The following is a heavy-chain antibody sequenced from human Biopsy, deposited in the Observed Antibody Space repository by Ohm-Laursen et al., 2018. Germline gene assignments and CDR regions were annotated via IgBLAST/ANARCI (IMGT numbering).Heavy chain of an antibody. CDR1: GFSFDDYA. D-gene: IGHD3-22*01. J-gene: IGHJ3*02. CDR2: ISWNSASV. Sequence: SLRLSCAASGFSFDDYAMHWVRHAPGKGLEWVSGISWNSASVGYADSVKGRFTISRDNGENSLYLQMNSLRPEDTALYYCTKNTQWEGSGYLDAFHIWGHGAMVTASS. V-gene: IGHV3-9*01. CDR3: TKNTQWEGSGYLDAFHI.